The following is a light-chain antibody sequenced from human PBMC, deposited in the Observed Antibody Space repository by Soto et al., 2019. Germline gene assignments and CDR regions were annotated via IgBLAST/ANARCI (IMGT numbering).Light chain of an antibody. CDR3: EQYCSSSCA. J-gene: IGKJ1*01. CDR1: QSVSSSY. CDR2: GTS. V-gene: IGKV3-20*01. Sequence: EIVLTQSPGTLSLSPGERATLSCRASQSVSSSYLAWYQQKPGQAPRLLIYGTSSRATAIPDRVSGSGSGTDFTLTISRLEPADFAVYYCEQYCSSSCAFGQGTKVEIK.